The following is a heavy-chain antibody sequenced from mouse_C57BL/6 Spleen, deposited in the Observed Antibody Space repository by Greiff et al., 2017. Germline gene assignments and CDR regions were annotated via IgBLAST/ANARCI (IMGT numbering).Heavy chain of an antibody. Sequence: QVQLQQSGAELMKPGASVKLSCKATGYTFTGYWIEWVKQRPGHGLEWIGEILPGSGSTNYNEKFKGKATFTADTSSTTAYMQRSSLTTQESAIYHCARYGGNTWFAYWGQGTLVTVSA. D-gene: IGHD1-1*02. CDR3: ARYGGNTWFAY. V-gene: IGHV1-9*01. CDR2: ILPGSGST. J-gene: IGHJ3*01. CDR1: GYTFTGYW.